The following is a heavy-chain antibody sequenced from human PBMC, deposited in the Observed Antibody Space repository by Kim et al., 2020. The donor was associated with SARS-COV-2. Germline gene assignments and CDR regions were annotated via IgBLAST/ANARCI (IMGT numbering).Heavy chain of an antibody. V-gene: IGHV3-74*01. D-gene: IGHD4-17*01. CDR2: VNSDGSST. Sequence: GGSLRLSCAASGFSINNYWMHWVRQAPGKGLVWVSHVNSDGSSTNYADSMKGRFTISRDNAKNTLYLQLNSLRAEDTAVYYCAKVLDYGAKNRPFDYWGQGTLVTVSS. CDR1: GFSINNYW. J-gene: IGHJ4*02. CDR3: AKVLDYGAKNRPFDY.